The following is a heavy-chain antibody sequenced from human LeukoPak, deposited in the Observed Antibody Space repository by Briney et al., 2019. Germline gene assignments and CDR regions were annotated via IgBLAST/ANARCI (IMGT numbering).Heavy chain of an antibody. Sequence: GGSLRLSCSASGFTFSSYAMHWVRQAPGKGLEWFSYIGSSGSTIYYADSVKGRFTISRDNAKNSLYMQMNSLRAEDTAVYYCARDCSGGSCYSASYYYYGMDVWGQGTTVTVSS. D-gene: IGHD2-15*01. V-gene: IGHV3-48*03. CDR3: ARDCSGGSCYSASYYYYGMDV. CDR1: GFTFSSYA. J-gene: IGHJ6*02. CDR2: IGSSGSTI.